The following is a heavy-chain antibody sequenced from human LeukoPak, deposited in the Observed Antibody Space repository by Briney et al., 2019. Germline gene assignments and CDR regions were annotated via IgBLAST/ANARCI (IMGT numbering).Heavy chain of an antibody. CDR3: ARGSVGFYGSGSYYSY. V-gene: IGHV3-48*03. Sequence: PGGSLRLSCAASGFTFSSYEMNWVRQAPGKGLEWVSYISSSGSTIYYADSVKGRFTISRDNAKNSLYLQMNSLRAKDTAVYYCARGSVGFYGSGSYYSYWGQGTLVTVSS. CDR2: ISSSGSTI. D-gene: IGHD3-10*01. CDR1: GFTFSSYE. J-gene: IGHJ4*02.